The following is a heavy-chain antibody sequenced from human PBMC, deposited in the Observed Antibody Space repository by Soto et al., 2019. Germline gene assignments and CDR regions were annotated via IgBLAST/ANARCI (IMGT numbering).Heavy chain of an antibody. CDR3: ARDKRDLRFLEWSYYFDY. D-gene: IGHD3-3*01. Sequence: QVQLVESGGGVVQPGRSLRLSCVASGFTFSSCAMHWVRQAPGKGLEWVAVISYDGSNKYYADSVKGRFTVSRDNSKNTLYLQVNSLRAEDTAVYYCARDKRDLRFLEWSYYFDYWGQGTLVTVSS. V-gene: IGHV3-30-3*01. J-gene: IGHJ4*02. CDR2: ISYDGSNK. CDR1: GFTFSSCA.